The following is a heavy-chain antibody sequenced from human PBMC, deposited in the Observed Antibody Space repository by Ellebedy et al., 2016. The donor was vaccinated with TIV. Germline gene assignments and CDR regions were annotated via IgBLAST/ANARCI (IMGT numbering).Heavy chain of an antibody. D-gene: IGHD3-22*01. V-gene: IGHV3-48*04. CDR2: ISSSSSTI. CDR3: ARGMIGNWFDP. Sequence: GESLKISCAASGFTFSNYNMHWVRQAPGKGLEWVSYISSSSSTIYYADSVKGRFTISRDNAKNSLYLQVNSLRAEDAAVYYCARGMIGNWFDPWGQGTLVTVSS. J-gene: IGHJ5*02. CDR1: GFTFSNYN.